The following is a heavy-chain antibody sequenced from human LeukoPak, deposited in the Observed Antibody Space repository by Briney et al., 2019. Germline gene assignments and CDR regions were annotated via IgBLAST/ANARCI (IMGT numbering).Heavy chain of an antibody. D-gene: IGHD2-21*02. CDR2: IKQDGSEK. Sequence: GGSLRLSCEASGFTFSSYAMGWVRQAPGKGLEWVANIKQDGSEKYYVDSVKGRFTISRDSSKNTLYLQMNSLGGEDTALYYCAKGRWGLTINNFDLWGQGTMVTVSS. CDR1: GFTFSSYA. CDR3: AKGRWGLTINNFDL. J-gene: IGHJ3*01. V-gene: IGHV3-7*03.